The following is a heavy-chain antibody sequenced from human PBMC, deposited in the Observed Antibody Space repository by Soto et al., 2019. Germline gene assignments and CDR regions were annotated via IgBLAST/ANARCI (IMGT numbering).Heavy chain of an antibody. J-gene: IGHJ4*02. CDR1: GVSIGSGDYY. CDR3: ARVPPPYSFSYDD. D-gene: IGHD5-12*01. V-gene: IGHV4-30-4*01. CDR2: IYISGTT. Sequence: VQLQESGPGLVKPSQTFSLTCNVSGVSIGSGDYYWSWIRQPPGKGLEWIGYIYISGTTYYNPSLKSRLTISLDTSRNVFSLKLRSVTAADTAVYYCARVPPPYSFSYDDWGQGTLVTVSS.